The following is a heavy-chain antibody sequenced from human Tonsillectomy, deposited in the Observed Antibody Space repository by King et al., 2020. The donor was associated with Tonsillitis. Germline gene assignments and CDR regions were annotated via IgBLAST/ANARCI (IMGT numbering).Heavy chain of an antibody. CDR2: LIPLFGTA. Sequence: GQLVQSGAEVKKPGSSVKVSCKASGGTFSSYAISWVRQAPGQGLEWMGGLIPLFGTANYAQKFQGRITIIADESTRTAYMELSSLRSVDTAVYYCARDYYDSSGYWFDYWGQGILVTVSS. V-gene: IGHV1-69*01. J-gene: IGHJ4*02. D-gene: IGHD3-22*01. CDR1: GGTFSSYA. CDR3: ARDYYDSSGYWFDY.